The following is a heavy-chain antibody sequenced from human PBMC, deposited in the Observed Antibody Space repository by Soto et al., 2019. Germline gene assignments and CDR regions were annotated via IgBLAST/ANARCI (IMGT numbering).Heavy chain of an antibody. D-gene: IGHD3-10*01. CDR3: ARTTMVRGVIIKAYYYYYMDV. V-gene: IGHV4-34*01. CDR2: INHSGST. J-gene: IGHJ6*03. Sequence: SETLSLTCAVYGGSFSGYYLSWIRQPPGKGLEWIGEINHSGSTNYNPSLKSRVTISVDTSKNQFSLKLSSVTAADTAVYYCARTTMVRGVIIKAYYYYYMDVWGKGTTVTVSS. CDR1: GGSFSGYY.